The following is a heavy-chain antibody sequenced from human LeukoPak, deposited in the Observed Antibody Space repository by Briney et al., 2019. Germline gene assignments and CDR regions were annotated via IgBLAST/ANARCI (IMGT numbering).Heavy chain of an antibody. D-gene: IGHD3/OR15-3a*01. CDR3: AKEGGTRGTFDV. J-gene: IGHJ3*01. CDR2: ILMSTNYT. CDR1: GFTLSDSY. Sequence: GGSLTISCGASGFTLSDSYMSWIRQAPGKGLEWVSYILMSTNYTSYAASVKGRFTISRDNAKNSLYLRMNSLRAEDTALYYCAKEGGTRGTFDVWGQGTMVSV. V-gene: IGHV3-11*05.